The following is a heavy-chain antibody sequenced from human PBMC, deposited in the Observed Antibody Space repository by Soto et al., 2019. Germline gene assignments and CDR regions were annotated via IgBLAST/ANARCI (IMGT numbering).Heavy chain of an antibody. D-gene: IGHD6-13*01. CDR1: GYTFSTYG. V-gene: IGHV1-18*04. CDR2: ISGFSTYT. Sequence: QVQLVQSGAEVKKPGASVKVSCRTSGYTFSTYGITWVRQAPGQGLEWMGWISGFSTYTTYAQKFRGRVTMTTDTSTSTAYMELRGLRSDDTAVYYCVRDRPYSSSSSVRFDPWGQGTLVTVSS. J-gene: IGHJ5*02. CDR3: VRDRPYSSSSSVRFDP.